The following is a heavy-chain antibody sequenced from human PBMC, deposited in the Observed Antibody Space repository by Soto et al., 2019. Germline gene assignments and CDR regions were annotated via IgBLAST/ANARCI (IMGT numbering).Heavy chain of an antibody. J-gene: IGHJ4*02. CDR3: ARLSSSSSVDYDY. V-gene: IGHV4-34*01. CDR2: INHSGST. Sequence: PSETLSLTCAVYGGSFSGYYWSWIRQPPGKGLEWIGEINHSGSTNYNPSLKSRVTISVDTSKNQFSLKLSSVTAADTAVYYCARLSSSSSVDYDYWGQGTLVNVSS. CDR1: GGSFSGYY. D-gene: IGHD6-6*01.